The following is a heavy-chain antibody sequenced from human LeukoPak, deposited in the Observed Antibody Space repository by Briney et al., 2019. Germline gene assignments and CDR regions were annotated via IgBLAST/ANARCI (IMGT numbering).Heavy chain of an antibody. CDR1: GGSISADS. J-gene: IGHJ1*01. D-gene: IGHD3-9*01. V-gene: IGHV4-59*08. Sequence: SETLSLTCTVSGGSISADSWSWIRQPPGKGLEWIGYIYYSGSTNYNPSLKSRVTISVDTSKNQFSLKLSSVTAADTAVYYCASSEVVLRYFDWSSAEYFQHWGQGTLVTVSS. CDR3: ASSEVVLRYFDWSSAEYFQH. CDR2: IYYSGST.